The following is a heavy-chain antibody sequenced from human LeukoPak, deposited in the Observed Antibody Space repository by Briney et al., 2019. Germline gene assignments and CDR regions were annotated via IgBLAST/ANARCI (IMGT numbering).Heavy chain of an antibody. Sequence: SETLSLTCNVPGGSISSYYWSWIRQPPGKGLEWMGYIYYSGSTKYNTSLKSRVNISVDMSKKQVSLKLSSVTAADTAVYYCARHSPGGARKAFDIWGQGTMVTVSS. CDR1: GGSISSYY. V-gene: IGHV4-59*08. D-gene: IGHD3-16*01. J-gene: IGHJ3*02. CDR3: ARHSPGGARKAFDI. CDR2: IYYSGST.